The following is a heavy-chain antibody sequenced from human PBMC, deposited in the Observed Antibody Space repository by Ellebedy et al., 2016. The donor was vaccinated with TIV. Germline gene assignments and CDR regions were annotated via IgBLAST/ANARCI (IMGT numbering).Heavy chain of an antibody. Sequence: AASVKVSCKASGGTFTTDIFNWVRQAPGQGLEWMGWISAYNGNTNYAQKLQGRVTMTTDTSTSTAYMELRSLRSDDTAVYYCARDPIVGATRCFDYWGQGTLVTVSS. D-gene: IGHD1-26*01. CDR3: ARDPIVGATRCFDY. J-gene: IGHJ4*02. V-gene: IGHV1-18*01. CDR1: GGTFTTDI. CDR2: ISAYNGNT.